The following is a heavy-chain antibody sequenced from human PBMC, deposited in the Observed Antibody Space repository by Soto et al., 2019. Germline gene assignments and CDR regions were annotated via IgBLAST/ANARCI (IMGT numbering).Heavy chain of an antibody. V-gene: IGHV1-69*08. D-gene: IGHD3-10*01. J-gene: IGHJ4*01. Sequence: QVQLVQSGAEVKKPGSSVNVSCKASGGTFNNHLISWVRQAPGQGLEWMGTIIPLFGSLNYAQKLQSRVTLSADRSTSTACMELSSLRSDDTAVYYCASGSLYGSGSYPVDYWGQGTLVTVSS. CDR1: GGTFNNHL. CDR2: IIPLFGSL. CDR3: ASGSLYGSGSYPVDY.